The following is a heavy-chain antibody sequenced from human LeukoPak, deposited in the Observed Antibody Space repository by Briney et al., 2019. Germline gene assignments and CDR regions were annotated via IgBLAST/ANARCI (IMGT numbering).Heavy chain of an antibody. CDR1: GFTFSSYA. CDR3: GRDMDV. J-gene: IGHJ6*02. Sequence: PGGSLRLSCAASGFTFSSYAMTWVRQAPGKGLEWVANIKEDGSEKYYVDCVKGRFTISRDNAKNSLYLQMNSLRAEDTAVYYCGRDMDVWGQGTTVTVSS. V-gene: IGHV3-7*03. CDR2: IKEDGSEK.